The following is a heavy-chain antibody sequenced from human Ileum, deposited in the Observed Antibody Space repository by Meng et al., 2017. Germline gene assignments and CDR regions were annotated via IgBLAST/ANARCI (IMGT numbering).Heavy chain of an antibody. J-gene: IGHJ4*02. CDR2: ISESGGST. Sequence: EVQVVGSGGGLVQPGGSLRLSCAASGFTFTNDAMSWVRQAPGKGLEWVSSISESGGSTHYAESVTGRFTISRDNSKNTVWLQMNSLRADDTAVYYCATRHLGYWGQGTLVTVSS. CDR3: ATRHLGY. CDR1: GFTFTNDA. V-gene: IGHV3-23*04.